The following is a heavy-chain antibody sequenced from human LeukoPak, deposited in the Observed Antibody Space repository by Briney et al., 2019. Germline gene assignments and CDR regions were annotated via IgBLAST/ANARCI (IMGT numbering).Heavy chain of an antibody. J-gene: IGHJ4*02. V-gene: IGHV4-59*01. CDR2: VNYSGRT. D-gene: IGHD1-26*01. CDR3: ARGLRAGATSR. Sequence: PSETLSLTCIVSGDSISTYSWSWVRQSPGKGLEWIGYVNYSGRTNYNPSLKSRLTISVDTSKNQFSMNLSSVTAADTAVYYCARGLRAGATSRWGQGTLVSVAS. CDR1: GDSISTYS.